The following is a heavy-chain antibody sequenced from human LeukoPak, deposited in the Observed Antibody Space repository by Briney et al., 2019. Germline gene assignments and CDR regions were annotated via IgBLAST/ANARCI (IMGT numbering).Heavy chain of an antibody. Sequence: PETLSLTCTVSGGSISSYYWSWIRQPAGKGLEWIGRIYTSGSTNYNPSLKSRVTMSVDTSKNQSSLKLSSVTAADTAVYYCAREGYYYDSSGSPLWGQGTLVTVSS. V-gene: IGHV4-4*07. J-gene: IGHJ4*02. CDR2: IYTSGST. CDR1: GGSISSYY. CDR3: AREGYYYDSSGSPL. D-gene: IGHD3-22*01.